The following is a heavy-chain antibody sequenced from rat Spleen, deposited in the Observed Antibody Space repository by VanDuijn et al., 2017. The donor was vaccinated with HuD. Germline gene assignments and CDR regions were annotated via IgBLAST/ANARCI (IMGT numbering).Heavy chain of an antibody. CDR1: GYSITSNF. CDR2: ISYSGST. V-gene: IGHV3-1*01. J-gene: IGHJ2*01. CDR3: ARRWGQVYNNYFDY. D-gene: IGHD1-10*01. Sequence: VQLKESGPGLVKPSQSLSLTCSVTGYSITSNFWGWIRKLPGNKMEWIGHISYSGSTSYNPSLKSRISITRDTSKNQFFLQLNSVTTEDTATYYCARRWGQVYNNYFDYWGQGVMVTVSS.